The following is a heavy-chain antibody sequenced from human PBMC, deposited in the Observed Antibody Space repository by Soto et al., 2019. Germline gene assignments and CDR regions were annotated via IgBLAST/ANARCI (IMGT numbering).Heavy chain of an antibody. Sequence: PSETLSLTCTVSGGSISSGGYYWSWIRQHPGKGLEWIGYIYYSGSTYYNPSLKSRVTISVDTSKNQFSLKLSSVTAADTAVYYCSNTMFRRYNFFDSWGQGTLVTVSS. D-gene: IGHD3-10*01. CDR3: SNTMFRRYNFFDS. CDR1: GGSISSGGYY. J-gene: IGHJ5*01. V-gene: IGHV4-31*03. CDR2: IYYSGST.